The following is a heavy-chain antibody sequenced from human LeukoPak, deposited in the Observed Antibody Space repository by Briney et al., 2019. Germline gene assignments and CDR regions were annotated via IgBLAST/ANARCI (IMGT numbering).Heavy chain of an antibody. CDR2: IHYSGDI. Sequence: SETLSLTCTVSGASISTSYWYWIRQPPGKGLEWIGYIHYSGDINYNPSLKSRVKISAYTSKNQLSLKLSSVTAADTAVYYCARVGCSGGSCYPDYWGQGTLVTVSS. J-gene: IGHJ4*02. CDR3: ARVGCSGGSCYPDY. CDR1: GASISTSY. D-gene: IGHD2-15*01. V-gene: IGHV4-59*01.